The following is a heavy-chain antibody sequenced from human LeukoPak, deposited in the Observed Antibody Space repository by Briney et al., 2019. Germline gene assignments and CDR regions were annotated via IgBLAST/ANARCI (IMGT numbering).Heavy chain of an antibody. Sequence: GGSLRLSCAASGFTFSTYTMSWVRQAPGKGLEWVSAINTGGGTSSADSVKGRFTISRDNSESTLYLQMSSLRAEGTAVYYCARGLDSVTWGPFDIWGQGTVVTVSS. D-gene: IGHD2-2*03. CDR2: INTGGGT. CDR3: ARGLDSVTWGPFDI. V-gene: IGHV3-23*01. CDR1: GFTFSTYT. J-gene: IGHJ3*02.